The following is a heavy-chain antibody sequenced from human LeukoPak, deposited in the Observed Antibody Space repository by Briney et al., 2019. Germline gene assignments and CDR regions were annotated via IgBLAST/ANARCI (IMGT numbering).Heavy chain of an antibody. D-gene: IGHD3-10*01. CDR2: ISAYNGNT. Sequence: ASVKVSCKASGYTFTGYYMHWVRQAPGQGLEWMGWISAYNGNTNYAQKLQGRVTMTTDTSTSTAYMELRSLRSDDTAVYYCARDSDGSGSYELSWFDPWGQGTLVTVSS. CDR3: ARDSDGSGSYELSWFDP. J-gene: IGHJ5*02. CDR1: GYTFTGYY. V-gene: IGHV1-18*04.